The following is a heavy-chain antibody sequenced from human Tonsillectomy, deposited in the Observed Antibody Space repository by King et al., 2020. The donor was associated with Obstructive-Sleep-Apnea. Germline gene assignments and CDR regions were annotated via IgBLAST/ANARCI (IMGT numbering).Heavy chain of an antibody. CDR3: ARSTTVTGKIDY. D-gene: IGHD4-17*01. Sequence: TLKESGPALVKPTQTLTLTCTFSGFSLSTSGMCVSWIRQPPGKALEWLARIYWYDDKYYSTSLKTKLTISKETSKNQVVLTITNMDPVDTATYYCARSTTVTGKIDYWGQGTLVTVSS. CDR1: GFSLSTSGMC. J-gene: IGHJ4*02. V-gene: IGHV2-70*11. CDR2: IYWYDDK.